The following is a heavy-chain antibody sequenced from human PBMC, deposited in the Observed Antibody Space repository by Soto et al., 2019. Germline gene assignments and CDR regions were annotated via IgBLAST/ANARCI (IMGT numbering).Heavy chain of an antibody. CDR3: ARVGRRITIFGVVNPFDY. Sequence: SETLSLTCAVYGGSFSGYDWSWIRQPPGKGLEWIGEINHSGSTNYKPSLKSRVTISVDTSKNQFSLKLSSVTAADTAVYYCARVGRRITIFGVVNPFDYWGQGTLVTVSS. V-gene: IGHV4-34*01. CDR2: INHSGST. J-gene: IGHJ4*02. CDR1: GGSFSGYD. D-gene: IGHD3-3*01.